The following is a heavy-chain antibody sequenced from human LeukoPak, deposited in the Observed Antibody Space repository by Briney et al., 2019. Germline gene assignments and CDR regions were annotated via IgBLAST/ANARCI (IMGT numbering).Heavy chain of an antibody. CDR2: ITGSGAFT. Sequence: GGSLRLSCAASGFSFIKYSMTWVRQAPGKGLEWVSAITGSGAFTDYADSVKGRFTISRDNSKNTLYLQMNSLRAEDTAVYYCAKRSAESSGYFNYWGPGILVNVPS. CDR3: AKRSAESSGYFNY. D-gene: IGHD6-19*01. V-gene: IGHV3-23*01. J-gene: IGHJ4*02. CDR1: GFSFIKYS.